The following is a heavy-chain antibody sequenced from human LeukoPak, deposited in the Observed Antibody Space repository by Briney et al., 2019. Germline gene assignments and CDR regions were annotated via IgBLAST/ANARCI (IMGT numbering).Heavy chain of an antibody. D-gene: IGHD2/OR15-2a*01. CDR3: ARDFYDGFALDY. J-gene: IGHJ4*02. CDR2: IFSSSTYI. Sequence: GGSLRLSCAASGFIFSPYGMTWVRQAPGKGLEWGSFIFSSSTYIYYTDSVKGRFTISRDNAKNSLYLQMNSLRAKDTALYSCARDFYDGFALDYWGQGTLVGVSS. CDR1: GFIFSPYG. V-gene: IGHV3-21*01.